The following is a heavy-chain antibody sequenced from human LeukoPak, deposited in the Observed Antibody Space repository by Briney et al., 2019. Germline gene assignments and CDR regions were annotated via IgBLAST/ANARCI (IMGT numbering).Heavy chain of an antibody. CDR1: GYSISSGYY. CDR3: TTGDY. V-gene: IGHV3-15*01. Sequence: ETLSLTCTVSGYSISSGYYWGWIRQPPGKGLEWVGRIKSKTDGGTTDYAAPVKGRFTISRDDSKNTLYLQMNSLKTEDTAVYYCTTGDYWGQGTLVTVSS. J-gene: IGHJ4*02. CDR2: IKSKTDGGTT.